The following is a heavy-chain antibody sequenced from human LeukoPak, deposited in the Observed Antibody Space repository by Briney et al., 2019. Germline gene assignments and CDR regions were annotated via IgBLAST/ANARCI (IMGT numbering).Heavy chain of an antibody. V-gene: IGHV4-39*01. D-gene: IGHD1-7*01. J-gene: IGHJ4*02. CDR1: GVSISSSNYD. CDR2: MYYSGTT. CDR3: ARGGELLNY. Sequence: SETLSLTCTVSGVSISSSNYDWGWIRQPPGKGLEWIGSMYYSGTTYYNPSLKSRVTISVDTSKNQFSLKLSSVTAADTALYYCARGGELLNYLGQGTLVTVSS.